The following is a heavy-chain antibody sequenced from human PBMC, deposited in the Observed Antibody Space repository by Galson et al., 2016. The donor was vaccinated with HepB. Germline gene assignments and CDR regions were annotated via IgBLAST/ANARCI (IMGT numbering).Heavy chain of an antibody. D-gene: IGHD1/OR15-1a*01. Sequence: TLSLTCTVPGGSFNTESYYWSWIRQHPGKGLEWIGYIYYSGSTFYNPSLKSRVTISLDTSKNQFSLRLSSVTAADTAIYYCARVRITGRTFPFDYWGQGTLVTVSS. CDR2: IYYSGST. J-gene: IGHJ4*02. CDR1: GGSFNTESYY. CDR3: ARVRITGRTFPFDY. V-gene: IGHV4-31*03.